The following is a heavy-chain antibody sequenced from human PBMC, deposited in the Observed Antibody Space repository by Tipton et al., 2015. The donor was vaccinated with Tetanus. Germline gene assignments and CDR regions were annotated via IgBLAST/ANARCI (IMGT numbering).Heavy chain of an antibody. J-gene: IGHJ3*01. Sequence: QSGPEVKQPGESLKISCKGSGYMFSSHWIGWVRQVPGKGLEWLGTIYPGDSYSTYSPSFEGQVTISVDRSIDTAYLQWSSLKASDTAIYSCARPLTSVAFGGFAFDVWGQGTLVTVSS. CDR2: IYPGDSYS. CDR1: GYMFSSHW. CDR3: ARPLTSVAFGGFAFDV. V-gene: IGHV5-51*01. D-gene: IGHD3-16*01.